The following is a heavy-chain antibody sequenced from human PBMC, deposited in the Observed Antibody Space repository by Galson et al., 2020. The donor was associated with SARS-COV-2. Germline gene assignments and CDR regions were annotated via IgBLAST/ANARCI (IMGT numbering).Heavy chain of an antibody. CDR3: ATDFDWMFSG. V-gene: IGHV1-24*01. CDR2: FNPEHGKT. CDR1: GKTLTELS. D-gene: IGHD3-9*01. Sequence: ASVKVSCKDSGKTLTELSMQWVRQAPGKGLEWMGGFNPEHGKTIYAQKFQGRLTMSEDTSTDTAYMELSSLRSEDTAMFYCATDFDWMFSGWGQGTLVTVSS. J-gene: IGHJ4*02.